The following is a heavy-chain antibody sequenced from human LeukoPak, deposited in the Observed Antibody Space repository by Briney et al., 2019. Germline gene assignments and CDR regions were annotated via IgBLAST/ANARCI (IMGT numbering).Heavy chain of an antibody. CDR1: GYTLTELS. J-gene: IGHJ3*02. CDR2: FDPEDGET. CDR3: ATLISGDIVVVPAASGAFDI. V-gene: IGHV1-24*01. Sequence: ASVKVSCKVSGYTLTELSMHWVRQAPGKGLEWMGGFDPEDGETIYAQKFQGRVTMTEDTSTDTAYMELRSLRSEDTAVYYCATLISGDIVVVPAASGAFDIWGQGTMVTVSS. D-gene: IGHD2-2*01.